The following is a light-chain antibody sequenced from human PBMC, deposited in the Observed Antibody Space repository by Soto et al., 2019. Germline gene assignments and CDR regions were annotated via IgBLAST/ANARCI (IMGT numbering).Light chain of an antibody. J-gene: IGLJ1*01. CDR3: SSYTSSSSYV. CDR1: SSDVGGYKY. CDR2: TVS. Sequence: QSALPQPASLSGSPGQSITISCTGTSSDVGGYKYVSWYQQHPGKAPKLLIYTVSNRPSGVSNRFSGSKSGNTASLTISGLQAEDEADYYCSSYTSSSSYVFGTGTKVTVL. V-gene: IGLV2-14*01.